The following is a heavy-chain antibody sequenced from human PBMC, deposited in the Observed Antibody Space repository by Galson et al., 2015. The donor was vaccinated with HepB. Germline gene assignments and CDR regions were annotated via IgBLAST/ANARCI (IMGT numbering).Heavy chain of an antibody. V-gene: IGHV5-51*01. J-gene: IGHJ5*02. D-gene: IGHD3-3*01. CDR3: ARLYYDFWSGYTSVWFDP. CDR1: GYSFTSYW. Sequence: QSGAEVKKPGESLRISCKGSGYSFTSYWIGWVRQMPGKGLEWMGIIYPGDSDTRYSPSFQGQVTISADKSISTAYLQWSSLKASDTAMYYCARLYYDFWSGYTSVWFDPWGQGTLVTVSA. CDR2: IYPGDSDT.